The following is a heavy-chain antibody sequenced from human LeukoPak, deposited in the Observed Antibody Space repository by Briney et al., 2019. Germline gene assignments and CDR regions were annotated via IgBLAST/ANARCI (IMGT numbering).Heavy chain of an antibody. J-gene: IGHJ4*02. CDR3: AKDINYYDSSGSYFDY. V-gene: IGHV3-9*03. CDR2: ISWNSGSI. Sequence: PGGSLRLSCAASGFTFDDYAMHWVRHAPGKGLEWVSGISWNSGSIGYADSVKGRFTISRDNAKNSLYLQMNSLRAEDMALYYCAKDINYYDSSGSYFDYWGQGTLVTVSS. D-gene: IGHD3-22*01. CDR1: GFTFDDYA.